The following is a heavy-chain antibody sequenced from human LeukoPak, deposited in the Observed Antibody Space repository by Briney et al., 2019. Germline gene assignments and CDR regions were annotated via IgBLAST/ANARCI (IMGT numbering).Heavy chain of an antibody. CDR3: AARSSAAFDY. CDR1: GFTFSNYG. V-gene: IGHV3-23*01. J-gene: IGHJ4*02. CDR2: MTSGGDT. Sequence: GGSLRLSCAASGFTFSNYGVTWVRQAPGKGLEWVSLMTSGGDTYYADSVKGRFTISRDNSKNTLYLQMNSLRAEDTAVYYCAARSSAAFDYWGQGTLVTVSS.